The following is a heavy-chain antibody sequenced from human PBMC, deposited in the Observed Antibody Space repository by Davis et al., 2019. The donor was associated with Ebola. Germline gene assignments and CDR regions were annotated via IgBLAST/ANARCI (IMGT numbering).Heavy chain of an antibody. CDR3: ARGAGTTFEFPSYYYGMDV. Sequence: SVKVSCKASGGTFSSYAISWVRQAPGQGLEWMGRIIPILGIANYAQKFQGRVTITADKFTSTAYMELSSLRSEDTAVYYCARGAGTTFEFPSYYYGMDVWGQGTTVTVSS. D-gene: IGHD1-7*01. CDR2: IIPILGIA. J-gene: IGHJ6*02. V-gene: IGHV1-69*04. CDR1: GGTFSSYA.